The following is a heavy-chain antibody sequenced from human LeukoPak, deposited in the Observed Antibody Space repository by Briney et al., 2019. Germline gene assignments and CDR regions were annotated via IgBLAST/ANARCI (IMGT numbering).Heavy chain of an antibody. Sequence: GASVKVSCKASGYTFTSYGISWVRQAPGQGLEWMGWISAYNGNTNYAQKLQGRVTMTTDTSTSTAYMELRSLRSDDTAVYYCASQDHSSSSSWYKIDCWGQGTLVTVSS. V-gene: IGHV1-18*01. CDR3: ASQDHSSSSSWYKIDC. CDR1: GYTFTSYG. J-gene: IGHJ4*02. D-gene: IGHD6-13*01. CDR2: ISAYNGNT.